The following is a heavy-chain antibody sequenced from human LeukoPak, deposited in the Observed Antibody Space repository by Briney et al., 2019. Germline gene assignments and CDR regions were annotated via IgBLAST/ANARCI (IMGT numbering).Heavy chain of an antibody. Sequence: PGGSLGLSCAASGFTFSSYAMSWVRQAPGKGLEWVSAISGSGGSTYYADSVKGRFTISRDNSKNTLYLQMNNLRAEDTAVYYCAKDLSAYSSGWYSSFDYWGQGTLVTVSS. D-gene: IGHD6-19*01. CDR3: AKDLSAYSSGWYSSFDY. V-gene: IGHV3-23*01. CDR2: ISGSGGST. CDR1: GFTFSSYA. J-gene: IGHJ4*02.